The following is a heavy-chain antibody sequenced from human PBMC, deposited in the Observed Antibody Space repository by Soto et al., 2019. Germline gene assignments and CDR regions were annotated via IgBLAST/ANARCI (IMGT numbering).Heavy chain of an antibody. CDR2: ITSDTNTI. V-gene: IGHV3-48*02. D-gene: IGHD6-19*01. Sequence: EVQLVESGGGLVQPGGSLRLTCVASGFPFSIYSMNWVRQAPGKGLECSSYITSDTNTIKYTDSVKGRFTISRDNAKNLAYPQMKSVRDDDTAVSFCARSVEGHFDYWGQGTVVTVSS. CDR3: ARSVEGHFDY. J-gene: IGHJ4*02. CDR1: GFPFSIYS.